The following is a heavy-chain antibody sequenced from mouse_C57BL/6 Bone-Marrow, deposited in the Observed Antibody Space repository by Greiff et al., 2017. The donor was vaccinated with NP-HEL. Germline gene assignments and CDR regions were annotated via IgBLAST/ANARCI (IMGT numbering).Heavy chain of an antibody. J-gene: IGHJ2*01. V-gene: IGHV1-81*01. D-gene: IGHD3-2*02. CDR2: IYPRSGNT. Sequence: QVQLKESGAELARPGASVKLSCKASGYTFTSYGISWVKQRTGQGLEWIGEIYPRSGNTYYNEKFKGKATLTADKSSSTAYMELRSLTSEDSVVYFCARGSSGYYFDYWGQGTTLTVSS. CDR3: ARGSSGYYFDY. CDR1: GYTFTSYG.